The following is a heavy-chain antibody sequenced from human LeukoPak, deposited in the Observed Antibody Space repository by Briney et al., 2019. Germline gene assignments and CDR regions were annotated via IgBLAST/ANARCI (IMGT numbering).Heavy chain of an antibody. V-gene: IGHV5-51*01. D-gene: IGHD1-26*01. CDR2: IYPGDSDT. J-gene: IGHJ5*02. Sequence: GESLKISCKGSGYSFTSYWIGWVRQMPGKGLEWMGIIYPGDSDTRYSPSFQGQATISADRSISTAYLQWSSLKASDTAMYYCARQGDPHSGSYYGNWFDPWGQGTLVTVSS. CDR1: GYSFTSYW. CDR3: ARQGDPHSGSYYGNWFDP.